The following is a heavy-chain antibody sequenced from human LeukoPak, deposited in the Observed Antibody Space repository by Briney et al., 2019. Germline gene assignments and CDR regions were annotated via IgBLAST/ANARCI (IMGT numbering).Heavy chain of an antibody. J-gene: IGHJ4*02. Sequence: SETLSLTCTVSGGSISSGSYYWSWIRQPAGKGLEWIGRIYTSGSTNYNPSLKSRVTISVDTSKNQFSLKLSSVTAADTAVYYCARGISSSLQDYWGQGTLVTVSS. CDR3: ARGISSSLQDY. CDR2: IYTSGST. D-gene: IGHD6-6*01. CDR1: GGSISSGSYY. V-gene: IGHV4-61*02.